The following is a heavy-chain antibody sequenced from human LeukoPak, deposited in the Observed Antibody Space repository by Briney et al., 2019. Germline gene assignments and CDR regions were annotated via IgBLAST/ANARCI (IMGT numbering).Heavy chain of an antibody. CDR3: ARGGDIVLMVYATYYFDY. Sequence: ASVKVSCKASGYTFTGYYMHWVRQAPGQGLEWMGWINPNSGGTNYAQKFQGRVTMTRDTSISTAYMELSRLRSDDTAVYYCARGGDIVLMVYATYYFDYWGQGTLVTVSS. CDR2: INPNSGGT. CDR1: GYTFTGYY. J-gene: IGHJ4*02. D-gene: IGHD2-8*01. V-gene: IGHV1-2*02.